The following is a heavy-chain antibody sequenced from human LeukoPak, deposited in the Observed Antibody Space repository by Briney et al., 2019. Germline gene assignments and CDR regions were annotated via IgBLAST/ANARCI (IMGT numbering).Heavy chain of an antibody. V-gene: IGHV3-23*01. CDR1: GFTFSSYA. CDR3: ARDGGEYYSYDY. J-gene: IGHJ4*02. CDR2: ISGSGGST. D-gene: IGHD3-10*01. Sequence: GGSLRLSCAASGFTFSSYAMSWVRQAPGKGLEWVSAISGSGGSTYYADSVKGRFTISRDNSKNTLYLQMNSLRAEDTAVYYCARDGGEYYSYDYWGQGTLVTVSS.